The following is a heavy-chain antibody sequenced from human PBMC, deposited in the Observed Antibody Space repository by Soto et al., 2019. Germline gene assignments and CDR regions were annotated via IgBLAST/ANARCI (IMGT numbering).Heavy chain of an antibody. Sequence: QVQLVESGGGVVQPGRSLRLSCAASGFTFSSYGMHWVRQAPGKGLEWVAVIWYDGSNKYYADSVKGRFTISRDNSKNTLYLQMNSLRAEDTAVYYCARVTTMVRGWNHMGAFDIWGQGTMVTVSS. CDR2: IWYDGSNK. D-gene: IGHD3-10*01. V-gene: IGHV3-33*01. CDR1: GFTFSSYG. J-gene: IGHJ3*02. CDR3: ARVTTMVRGWNHMGAFDI.